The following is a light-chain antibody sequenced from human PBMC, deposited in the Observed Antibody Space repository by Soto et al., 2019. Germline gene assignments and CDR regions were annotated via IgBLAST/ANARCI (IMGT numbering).Light chain of an antibody. J-gene: IGLJ2*01. CDR1: SSDVGDYNY. Sequence: QSALTQPASVSGSPGQSITISRTGTSSDVGDYNYVSWYQQHPGKVPKLMIYEVSNRPSGVSSRFSGSKSGNTASLTISGLQAEDEAEYYCSSYTSGSTLVVFGGGTKLTVL. CDR2: EVS. CDR3: SSYTSGSTLVV. V-gene: IGLV2-14*01.